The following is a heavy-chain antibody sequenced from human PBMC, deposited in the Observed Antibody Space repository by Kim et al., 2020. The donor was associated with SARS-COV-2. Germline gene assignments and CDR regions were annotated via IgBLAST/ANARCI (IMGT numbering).Heavy chain of an antibody. CDR2: IIAYNGNA. V-gene: IGHV1-18*01. J-gene: IGHJ6*02. Sequence: ASVKVSCKASGDTFTSYGISWVRQAPGQGLEWMGWIIAYNGNANYAQKLQGRVTITADASTSTAYMELRSLRSDDTAVYYCASNEPEGSYYYYYGMDVWGQGTTVTVSS. CDR3: ASNEPEGSYYYYYGMDV. D-gene: IGHD2-8*01. CDR1: GDTFTSYG.